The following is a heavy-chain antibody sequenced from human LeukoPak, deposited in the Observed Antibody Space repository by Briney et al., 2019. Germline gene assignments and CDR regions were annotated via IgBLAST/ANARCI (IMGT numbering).Heavy chain of an antibody. V-gene: IGHV4-39*07. CDR2: IYYSGST. D-gene: IGHD3-10*01. CDR3: ARDRITMVRGVFDY. CDR1: GGSISSSSYY. J-gene: IGHJ4*02. Sequence: PSETLSLTCTVSGGSISSSSYYWGWIRQPPGKGLEWIGSIYYSGSTYYNPSLKSRVTISVDTSKNQFSLKLSSVTAADTAVYYCARDRITMVRGVFDYWGQGTLVTVSS.